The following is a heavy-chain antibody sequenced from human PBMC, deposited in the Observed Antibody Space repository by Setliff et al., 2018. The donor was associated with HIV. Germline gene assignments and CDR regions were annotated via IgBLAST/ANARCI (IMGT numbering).Heavy chain of an antibody. CDR3: ARRGWYSVDY. V-gene: IGHV4-39*01. CDR1: GGSINRSNYY. Sequence: PSETLSLTCTVPGGSINRSNYYWGWIRQPPGKGLEWIGTISYSGSHYYNPSLKSRVTISVDTSKNQFSLKLSSVTAADTAVYYCARRGWYSVDYWGQGTLVTVSS. J-gene: IGHJ4*02. D-gene: IGHD6-19*01. CDR2: ISYSGSH.